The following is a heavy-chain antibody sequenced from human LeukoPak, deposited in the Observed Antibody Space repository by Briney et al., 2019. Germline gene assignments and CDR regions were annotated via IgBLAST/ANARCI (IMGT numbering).Heavy chain of an antibody. CDR1: GGSISSYY. CDR2: IYYSGST. Sequence: SETLSLTCTVSGGSISSYYWSWIRQPPGKGLEWIGNIYYSGSTNYNPSLKSRVTISVDTSKNQFSLKLSSVTAADTAVYYCARGGGSYLYYYYYYMDVRGKGTTVTVSS. CDR3: ARGGGSYLYYYYYYMDV. D-gene: IGHD1-26*01. J-gene: IGHJ6*03. V-gene: IGHV4-59*01.